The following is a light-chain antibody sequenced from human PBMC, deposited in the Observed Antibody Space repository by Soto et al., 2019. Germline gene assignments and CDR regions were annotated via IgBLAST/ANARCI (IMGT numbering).Light chain of an antibody. V-gene: IGKV3D-15*01. J-gene: IGKJ5*01. CDR1: QSVSSN. CDR3: QQSYSTPTIT. Sequence: EIVMTQSPATLSVSPGERATLSCRASQSVSSNLAWYQQKPGQAPRLLIYGASSRATGIPDRFSGSGSGTDFTLTISSLQPEDFATYYCQQSYSTPTITFGQGTRLEI. CDR2: GAS.